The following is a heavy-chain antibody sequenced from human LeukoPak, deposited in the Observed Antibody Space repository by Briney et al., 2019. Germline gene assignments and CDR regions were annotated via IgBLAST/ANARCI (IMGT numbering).Heavy chain of an antibody. D-gene: IGHD6-13*01. CDR1: GFTFSSCE. CDR3: AREGVAAAGSYYYGMDV. Sequence: GGSLRLSCAASGFTFSSCEMNWVRQAPGKGLEWVSYISSSGSTIYYADSVKGRFTISRDNAKNSLYLQMNSLRAADTAVYYCAREGVAAAGSYYYGMDVWGQGTTVTVSS. V-gene: IGHV3-48*03. CDR2: ISSSGSTI. J-gene: IGHJ6*02.